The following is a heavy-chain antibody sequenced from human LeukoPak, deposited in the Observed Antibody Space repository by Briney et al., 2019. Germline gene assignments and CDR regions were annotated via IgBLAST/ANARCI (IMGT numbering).Heavy chain of an antibody. J-gene: IGHJ5*02. V-gene: IGHV3-21*06. CDR2: IYSGGNT. CDR3: VRDLWARGETTAIGPFDP. D-gene: IGHD3-16*01. CDR1: GFPFSRYS. Sequence: PGGSLRLSCGASGFPFSRYSMNWVRQAPGKGLEWVSFIYSGGNTHYSDSVKGRFTISRDNARNSLSLQMSNLRVEDTAVYYCVRDLWARGETTAIGPFDPWGQGTLVIVSS.